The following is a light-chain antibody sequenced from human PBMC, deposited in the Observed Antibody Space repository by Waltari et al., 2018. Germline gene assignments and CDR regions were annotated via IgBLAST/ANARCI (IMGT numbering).Light chain of an antibody. Sequence: EIVMTQSPATLSVSPGERATLSCRASQSVSSNLAWHQQKPGQAPRLLIYGASTRATGIPAGFSGSGSGTEFTLTISSLQSEDFAVYYCQQYNNWPRTFGQGTKVEIK. CDR3: QQYNNWPRT. V-gene: IGKV3-15*01. CDR2: GAS. CDR1: QSVSSN. J-gene: IGKJ1*01.